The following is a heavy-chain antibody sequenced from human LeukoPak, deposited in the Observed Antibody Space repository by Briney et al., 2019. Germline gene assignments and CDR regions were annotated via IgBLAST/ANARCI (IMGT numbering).Heavy chain of an antibody. D-gene: IGHD3-22*01. Sequence: SETLSLTCTVSGGSISSYYWSWIRQPAGKGLEWIGRIYTSGSTNYNPSLKSRVTMSVDTSKNQFSLKLSSVTAADTAVYYCAREVFGSTYYYDSSGYPYFDYWGQGTLVTASS. CDR3: AREVFGSTYYYDSSGYPYFDY. J-gene: IGHJ4*02. CDR1: GGSISSYY. CDR2: IYTSGST. V-gene: IGHV4-4*07.